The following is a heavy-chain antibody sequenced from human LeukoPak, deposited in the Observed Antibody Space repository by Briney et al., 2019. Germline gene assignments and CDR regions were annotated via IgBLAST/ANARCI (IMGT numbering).Heavy chain of an antibody. D-gene: IGHD3-10*01. CDR3: SREIFGSGSYPDY. CDR1: GFAFNTYA. J-gene: IGHJ4*02. V-gene: IGHV3-33*01. CDR2: IWQDGNHK. Sequence: PGGSLRLSCDASGFAFNTYAMHWVRQAPGKGLGWVTLIWQDGNHKFYIDSVRGRFTISSNNYKNTVYLQMNGLRAEDTDVYDCSREIFGSGSYPDYWGQGTLVLVTS.